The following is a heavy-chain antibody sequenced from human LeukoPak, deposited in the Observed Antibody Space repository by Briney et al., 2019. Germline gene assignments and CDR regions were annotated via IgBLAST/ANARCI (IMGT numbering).Heavy chain of an antibody. Sequence: HPGGSLRLSCVASEFTFSSYWMHWVRQAPGKGLVWVSRINSDASSSSNADSVKGRFSISRDNAKKTLYLQMDSLRVEDTAVYYCARGSTMIRNALDIWGQGTMVTVSS. J-gene: IGHJ3*02. CDR2: INSDASSS. CDR1: EFTFSSYW. V-gene: IGHV3-74*01. D-gene: IGHD3-22*01. CDR3: ARGSTMIRNALDI.